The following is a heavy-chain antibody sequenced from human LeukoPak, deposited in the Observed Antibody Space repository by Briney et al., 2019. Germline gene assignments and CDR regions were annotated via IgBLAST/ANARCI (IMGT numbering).Heavy chain of an antibody. D-gene: IGHD6-13*01. V-gene: IGHV4-59*08. CDR1: GGSISSYY. CDR3: ARLNALYSNSWYACDY. Sequence: SETLSLTCTVSGGSISSYYRSWIRQPPGKGLEWIGYIYYSGTTNYNPSLKSRVSISVDTSKKQFSLRLSSVTAADTAVYYCARLNALYSNSWYACDYWGQGALVTVSS. J-gene: IGHJ4*02. CDR2: IYYSGTT.